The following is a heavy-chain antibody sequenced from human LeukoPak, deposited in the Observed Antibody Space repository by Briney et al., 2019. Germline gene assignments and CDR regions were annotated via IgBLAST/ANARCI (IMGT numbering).Heavy chain of an antibody. J-gene: IGHJ4*02. CDR3: AGDKGNPTEYDY. V-gene: IGHV3-66*01. CDR2: IYSGGTT. Sequence: SGGSLRLSCAASGFTVSSNYMSWVRQAPGKGLEWVSVIYSGGTTYYADPVKGRFTISRDNSKNTLYLQMNSLRAEDTAVYYCAGDKGNPTEYDYWGQGTLVTVSS. D-gene: IGHD1-14*01. CDR1: GFTVSSNY.